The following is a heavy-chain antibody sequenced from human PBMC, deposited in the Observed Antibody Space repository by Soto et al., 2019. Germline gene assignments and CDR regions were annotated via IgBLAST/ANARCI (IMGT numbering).Heavy chain of an antibody. CDR3: ARVPHSSDYYYYMDV. V-gene: IGHV4-34*01. CDR1: GGSFSGYY. J-gene: IGHJ6*03. Sequence: ETLSLTCAVYGGSFSGYYWSWIRQPPGKGLEWIGEINHSGSTNYNPSLKSRVTISVDTSKNQFSLKLSSVTAADTAVYYCARVPHSSDYYYYMDVWGKGTTVTVSS. CDR2: INHSGST. D-gene: IGHD6-25*01.